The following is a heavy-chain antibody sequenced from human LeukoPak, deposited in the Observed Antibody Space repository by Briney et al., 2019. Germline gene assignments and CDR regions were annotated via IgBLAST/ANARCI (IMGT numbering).Heavy chain of an antibody. Sequence: GGSLRLSCAASGFTFSSYSMNWVRQAPGKGLEWVSSISSSSSYIYYADSVKGRFTISRDNAKNSLYLQMNSLRAEDTAVYYCARRRAAALFDYWGQGTLVTVSS. CDR1: GFTFSSYS. D-gene: IGHD6-13*01. CDR2: ISSSSSYI. V-gene: IGHV3-21*01. J-gene: IGHJ4*02. CDR3: ARRRAAALFDY.